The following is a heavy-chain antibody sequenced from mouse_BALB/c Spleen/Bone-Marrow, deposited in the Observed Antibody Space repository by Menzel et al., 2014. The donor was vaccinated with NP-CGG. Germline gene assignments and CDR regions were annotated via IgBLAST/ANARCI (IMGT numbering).Heavy chain of an antibody. CDR2: ISNGSSTI. CDR1: GFTFSSLG. V-gene: IGHV5-17*02. J-gene: IGHJ4*01. CDR3: ARKGAMITHYYAMDY. Sequence: DVHLVESGGGLVQPGGSRKLSCAAFGFTFSSLGMHWVRQAPEKGLEWVAYISNGSSTIYYADTVKGRFTISRDNPKNTLFLQMTSLRSEDTAMYYCARKGAMITHYYAMDYWGQGTSVTVSS. D-gene: IGHD2-4*01.